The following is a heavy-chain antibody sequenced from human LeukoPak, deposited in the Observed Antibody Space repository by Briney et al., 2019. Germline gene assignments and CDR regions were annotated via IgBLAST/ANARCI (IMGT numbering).Heavy chain of an antibody. Sequence: SETLSLTCTVSGGSISSYYWSWIRQPPGKGLEWIGYIYYSGSTNYNPSLKSRVTISVDTSKNQFSLKLSSVTAADTAVYYCARDPGIAAASWFDPWGQGTLVTVSS. V-gene: IGHV4-59*01. D-gene: IGHD6-13*01. CDR3: ARDPGIAAASWFDP. J-gene: IGHJ5*02. CDR2: IYYSGST. CDR1: GGSISSYY.